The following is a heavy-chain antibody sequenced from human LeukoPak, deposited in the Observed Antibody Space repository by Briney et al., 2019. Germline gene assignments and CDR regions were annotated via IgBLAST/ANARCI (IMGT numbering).Heavy chain of an antibody. CDR1: GGSISSGDYY. Sequence: SETLSLTCTVSGGSISSGDYYWSWIRQPPGKGLEWIGYIYYSGSTYYNPSLKSRVTISVDTSKNQFSLKLSSVTAADTAVYYCARVRGGYHFDYWGQGTLVTVSS. CDR3: ARVRGGYHFDY. V-gene: IGHV4-30-4*01. CDR2: IYYSGST. J-gene: IGHJ4*02. D-gene: IGHD3-22*01.